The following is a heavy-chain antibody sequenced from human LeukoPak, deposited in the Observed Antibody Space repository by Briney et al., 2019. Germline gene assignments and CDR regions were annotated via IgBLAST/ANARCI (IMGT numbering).Heavy chain of an antibody. CDR3: ARHRRSSIHSSFDY. CDR2: IYPGDSDT. Sequence: HGESLKISCKGSEYSFTNYWIGWVRQMPGKGLEWMGIIYPGDSDTRYSPSFQGQVTISADRSISTAYLQWSSLKASDTAMYYCARHRRSSIHSSFDYWGQGTLVTVSS. V-gene: IGHV5-51*01. J-gene: IGHJ4*02. D-gene: IGHD6-13*01. CDR1: EYSFTNYW.